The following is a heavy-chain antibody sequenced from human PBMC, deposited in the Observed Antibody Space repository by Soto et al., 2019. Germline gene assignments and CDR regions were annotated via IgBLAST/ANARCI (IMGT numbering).Heavy chain of an antibody. J-gene: IGHJ5*02. Sequence: EVQLVESGGGLVQPGGSLRLSCAASGFAFSTYWMTWVRQAPGKGLEWVGNIKQDGSEKYYLDSVRGRFTISRDNAKNALYLQMNSLRAEDTAVYYCARGGTSWSDWFDPGGQGNLVTVSS. CDR1: GFAFSTYW. D-gene: IGHD2-2*01. CDR3: ARGGTSWSDWFDP. V-gene: IGHV3-7*01. CDR2: IKQDGSEK.